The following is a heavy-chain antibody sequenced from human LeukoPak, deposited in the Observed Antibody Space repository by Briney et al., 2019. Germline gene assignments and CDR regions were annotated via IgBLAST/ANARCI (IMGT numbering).Heavy chain of an antibody. CDR1: GASISSSTYY. Sequence: SETLSLTCTVSGASISSSTYYWGWIRQPPGKGLEWIGSASYSGNTYYHPSLKSRVTILVDTSKNQFSLQMTSVTAADTAVYYCARHARITMVRGVDYWGQGTLVTVSS. CDR3: ARHARITMVRGVDY. J-gene: IGHJ4*02. V-gene: IGHV4-39*01. D-gene: IGHD3-10*01. CDR2: ASYSGNT.